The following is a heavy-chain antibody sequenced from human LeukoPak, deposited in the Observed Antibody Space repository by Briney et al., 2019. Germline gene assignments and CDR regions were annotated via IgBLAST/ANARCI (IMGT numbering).Heavy chain of an antibody. V-gene: IGHV4-30-4*01. J-gene: IGHJ4*02. CDR3: ARPPPPYMVTE. CDR2: PYYSGTT. Sequence: SETLSLTCSVSGGSISSGDYFWRWIRQPPGKGLEGIGGPYYSGTTYYNPSRKSRSTMSVETPKKQLSLKLSSVTAADTPVYYCARPPPPYMVTEWGQGTLVTVSS. D-gene: IGHD2-21*02. CDR1: GGSISSGDYF.